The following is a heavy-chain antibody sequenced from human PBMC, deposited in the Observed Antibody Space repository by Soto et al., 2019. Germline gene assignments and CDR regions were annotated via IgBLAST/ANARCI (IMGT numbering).Heavy chain of an antibody. CDR3: ARDPRGSSCPYYYDN. CDR2: ISTNANYI. D-gene: IGHD6-13*01. CDR1: GFTFTSYT. V-gene: IGHV3-21*01. J-gene: IGHJ4*02. Sequence: PGGSLRLSCAASGFTFTSYTMNWVRQAPGKGLEWVSSISTNANYIYYADSVKGRFTISRDNARKSLFLQMITLRAEDTAVYYCARDPRGSSCPYYYDNWGQGTLVTVSS.